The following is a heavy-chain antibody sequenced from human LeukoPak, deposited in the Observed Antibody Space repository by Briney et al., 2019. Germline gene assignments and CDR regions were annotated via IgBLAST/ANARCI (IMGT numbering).Heavy chain of an antibody. CDR1: GFTFDDYA. V-gene: IGHV3-9*01. D-gene: IGHD2-2*02. J-gene: IGHJ4*02. Sequence: GRSLRLSCAASGFTFDDYAMHWVRQAPGKGLEGVSGISWNSGSIGYADSVKGRFTISRDNAKNSLYLQMNSLRAEDTALNYCAKSRAVVPAAIPVCFDYWGQGTLVTVSS. CDR2: ISWNSGSI. CDR3: AKSRAVVPAAIPVCFDY.